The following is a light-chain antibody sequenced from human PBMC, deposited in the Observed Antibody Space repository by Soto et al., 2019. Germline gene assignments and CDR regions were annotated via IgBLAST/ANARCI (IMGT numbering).Light chain of an antibody. Sequence: EIVLTQAPGTLSLSPGEIATLSCRASQSVNNNYLAWYQRQPGQAPRLLIYGASSRATGIPDRFSGSGSGTDFTLTISRLEPEDFAVYYCQKYAGSPRKFGQGTKVDIK. CDR3: QKYAGSPRK. CDR2: GAS. V-gene: IGKV3-20*01. CDR1: QSVNNNY. J-gene: IGKJ1*01.